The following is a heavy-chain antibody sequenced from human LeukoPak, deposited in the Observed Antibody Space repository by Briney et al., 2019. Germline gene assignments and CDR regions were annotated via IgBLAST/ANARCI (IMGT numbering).Heavy chain of an antibody. CDR3: ARDKLGYFDY. V-gene: IGHV4-31*03. Sequence: SQTLSLTCTVSGGSISSGGYYWSWIRQHPGKGLEWIGYIYYSGSTYYNPSLKSRVTISVDTSKNQFSLKLSPVTAADTAVYYCARDKLGYFDYWGQGTLVTVSS. J-gene: IGHJ4*02. D-gene: IGHD3-16*01. CDR1: GGSISSGGYY. CDR2: IYYSGST.